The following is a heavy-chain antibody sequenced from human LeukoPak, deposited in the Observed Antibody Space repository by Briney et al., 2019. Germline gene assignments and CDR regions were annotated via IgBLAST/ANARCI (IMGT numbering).Heavy chain of an antibody. V-gene: IGHV4-31*03. CDR3: ARGGGNSGDFHY. Sequence: SQTLSLTCTVSGGSISSGGYYWSWIRQHPGKGLEWIGYIYYSGSTYYNPSLKSRVTISVDTSKNQFSLKLSSVTAADTAVYYCARGGGNSGDFHYWGQGTLVTVSS. CDR1: GGSISSGGYY. CDR2: IYYSGST. D-gene: IGHD4-23*01. J-gene: IGHJ4*02.